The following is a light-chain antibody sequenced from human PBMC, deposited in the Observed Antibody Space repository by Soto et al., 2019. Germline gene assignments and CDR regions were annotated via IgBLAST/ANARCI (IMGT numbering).Light chain of an antibody. CDR3: QQSYSTPHT. V-gene: IGKV1-39*01. CDR2: AAH. J-gene: IGKJ2*01. Sequence: IQMTQSPSSLSASLGDRVTVTCRASQDISQSVNWYQQKPGKAPKLLIYAAHSLENGVPSRFSGSGSGTDFALTISSLQPEDVATYFCQQSYSTPHTFGQGTMLQIK. CDR1: QDISQS.